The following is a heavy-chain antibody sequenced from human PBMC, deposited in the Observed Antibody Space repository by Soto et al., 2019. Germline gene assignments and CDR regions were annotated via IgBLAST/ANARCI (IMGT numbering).Heavy chain of an antibody. D-gene: IGHD6-19*01. V-gene: IGHV3-9*01. Sequence: GGSLRLSCAASGFTFDDYAMHWVRQAPGKGLEWVSGISWNSGSIGYADSVKGRFTISRDNAKNSLYLQMNSLRAEDTALYYCAKDIHRISGWDAFDIWGQGTMVTVSS. CDR2: ISWNSGSI. CDR3: AKDIHRISGWDAFDI. J-gene: IGHJ3*02. CDR1: GFTFDDYA.